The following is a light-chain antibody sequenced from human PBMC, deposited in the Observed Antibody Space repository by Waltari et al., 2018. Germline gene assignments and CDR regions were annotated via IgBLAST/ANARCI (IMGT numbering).Light chain of an antibody. CDR1: QGISSY. Sequence: DIQLTQSPSFLSASVGDRVTITCRASQGISSYLAWYQQKPGKAPKLLIKAASTLQSGVPSRFSGSGSGTEFTLTINSLQPEDFATYYCKQLNSYPVTFGQGTRLEIK. CDR3: KQLNSYPVT. J-gene: IGKJ5*01. V-gene: IGKV1-9*01. CDR2: AAS.